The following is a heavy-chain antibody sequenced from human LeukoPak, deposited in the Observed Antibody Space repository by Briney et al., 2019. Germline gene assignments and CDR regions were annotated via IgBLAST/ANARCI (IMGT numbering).Heavy chain of an antibody. CDR3: ARDTREYSSGWYADFDY. CDR1: GYTFTNYY. Sequence: GASVKVSCKASGYTFTNYYMHWVRQAPGQGLEWMGIVKPSVGSTSYAQKFHGRVTMTRDMSTNTVYMELSSLRSEDTAVYYCARDTREYSSGWYADFDYWGQGTLVTVSS. J-gene: IGHJ4*02. D-gene: IGHD6-19*01. CDR2: VKPSVGST. V-gene: IGHV1-46*01.